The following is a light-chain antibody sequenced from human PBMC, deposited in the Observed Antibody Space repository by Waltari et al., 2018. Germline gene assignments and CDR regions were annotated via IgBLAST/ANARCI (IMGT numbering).Light chain of an antibody. Sequence: QSALTQPASVSGSPGQAITISCTGTSSDVGGYGYVSWYQQHPGKAPKLIIYDVSNRPSGVSSRFSGSKFGNTASLTISGLQADDEADHYCNSYTSSSSLFGGGTRLTVL. CDR1: SSDVGGYGY. CDR3: NSYTSSSSL. V-gene: IGLV2-14*03. J-gene: IGLJ2*01. CDR2: DVS.